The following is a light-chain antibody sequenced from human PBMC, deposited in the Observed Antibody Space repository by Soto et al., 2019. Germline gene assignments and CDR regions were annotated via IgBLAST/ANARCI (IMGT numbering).Light chain of an antibody. V-gene: IGKV3-20*01. CDR1: QSVGTLY. J-gene: IGKJ1*01. CDR2: GTS. Sequence: IALTQSPGTLSLSLRQGATLSCRASQSVGTLYLAWYQQKPGQANRLLISGTSTRATGIPDRFSGSASGTDFTLTISRLEPEEFAVYYCEKYGTSPRTFGNGSKVDIK. CDR3: EKYGTSPRT.